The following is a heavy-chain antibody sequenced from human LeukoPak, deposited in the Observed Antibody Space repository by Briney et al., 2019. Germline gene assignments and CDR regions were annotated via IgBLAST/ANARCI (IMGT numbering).Heavy chain of an antibody. CDR2: IDWDDDK. Sequence: SGPTLVNPTQALTLTCTFSGFSLSTSGVCVSWIRHPPGKALEWLARIDWDDDKYYSTSLKTRLTISKDTAKNHVVLTMTNMVPVDTATYYCARIWLTRSYFFDYWGQGTLVTVSS. D-gene: IGHD5-12*01. CDR3: ARIWLTRSYFFDY. J-gene: IGHJ4*02. V-gene: IGHV2-70*11. CDR1: GFSLSTSGVC.